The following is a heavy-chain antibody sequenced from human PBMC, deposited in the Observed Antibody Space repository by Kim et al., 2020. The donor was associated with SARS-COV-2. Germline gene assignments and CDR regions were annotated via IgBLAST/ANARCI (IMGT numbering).Heavy chain of an antibody. Sequence: GESLKISCKGSGYSFTSYWIGWVRQMPGKGLEWMGIIYPGDSDTRYSPSFQGQVTISADKSISTAYLQWSSLKASDIAMYYCARRRHGITGIRNYGMDVWGQGTTVTVSS. CDR3: ARRRHGITGIRNYGMDV. V-gene: IGHV5-51*01. CDR2: IYPGDSDT. CDR1: GYSFTSYW. J-gene: IGHJ6*02. D-gene: IGHD1-20*01.